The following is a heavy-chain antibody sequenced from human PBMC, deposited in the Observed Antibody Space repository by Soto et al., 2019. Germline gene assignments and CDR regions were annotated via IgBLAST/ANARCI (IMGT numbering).Heavy chain of an antibody. CDR2: ISYSGSNK. CDR3: AKGTPRTGYSSSWYYFDY. V-gene: IGHV3-30*18. J-gene: IGHJ4*02. Sequence: PGGSLRLSCAASGFTFSSYSMNWVRQAPGKGLEWVSVISYSGSNKYYADSVKGRFTISRDNSKNTLYLQMNSLRAEDTAVYYCAKGTPRTGYSSSWYYFDYWGQGTLVAVS. D-gene: IGHD6-13*01. CDR1: GFTFSSYS.